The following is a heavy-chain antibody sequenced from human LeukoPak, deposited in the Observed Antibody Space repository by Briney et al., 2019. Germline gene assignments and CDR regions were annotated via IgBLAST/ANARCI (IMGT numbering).Heavy chain of an antibody. CDR1: GFTFSSYT. CDR3: ARYIIAAGAFDY. J-gene: IGHJ4*02. D-gene: IGHD6-25*01. Sequence: GGSLRLSCTPSGFTFSSYTMDWVRQAPGKGLEWVSSISGSSGYIYYADSVRGRFAISRDNAKNSLYLQMNSLRAEDTAVYYCARYIIAAGAFDYWGQGTLVAVSS. V-gene: IGHV3-21*01. CDR2: ISGSSGYI.